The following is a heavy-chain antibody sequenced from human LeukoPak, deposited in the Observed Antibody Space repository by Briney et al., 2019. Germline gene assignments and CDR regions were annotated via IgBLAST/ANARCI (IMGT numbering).Heavy chain of an antibody. D-gene: IGHD3-9*01. CDR3: AREYYDILTGYYYYFDY. CDR1: GFTFSSYA. CDR2: ISYDGSNK. V-gene: IGHV3-30*04. J-gene: IGHJ4*02. Sequence: GGSLRLSCAASGFTFSSYAMHWVRQAPGKGLEWVTIISYDGSNKYYADSVKGRFTISRDNSKNTLYLQMNSLRAEDTALYYCAREYYDILTGYYYYFDYWGQGTLVTVSS.